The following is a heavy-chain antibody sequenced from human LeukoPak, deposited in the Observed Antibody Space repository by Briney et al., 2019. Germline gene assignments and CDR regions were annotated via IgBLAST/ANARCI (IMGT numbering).Heavy chain of an antibody. CDR3: ARHVPHYYDSSGYYGY. D-gene: IGHD3-22*01. CDR2: IYYSGST. J-gene: IGHJ4*02. V-gene: IGHV4-39*01. CDR1: GGSISSSSYY. Sequence: SETLSHTCSVSGGSISSSSYYWGWIRQPPGKGLEWIGSIYYSGSTYYNPSLKSRVTISVDTSKNQFSLKLSSVTAADTAVYYCARHVPHYYDSSGYYGYWGQGTLVTVSS.